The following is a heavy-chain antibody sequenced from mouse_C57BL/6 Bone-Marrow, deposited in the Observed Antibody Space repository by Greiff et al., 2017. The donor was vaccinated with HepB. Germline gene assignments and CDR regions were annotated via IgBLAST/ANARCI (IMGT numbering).Heavy chain of an antibody. CDR1: GYTFTEYT. V-gene: IGHV1-62-2*01. CDR3: ARHAPPYYGSSNWYFDV. J-gene: IGHJ1*03. D-gene: IGHD1-1*01. Sequence: VQLQQSGAELVKPGASVKLSCKASGYTFTEYTIHWVKQRSGQGLEWIGWFYPGSGSIKYNEKFKDKATLTADKSSSTVYMELSRLTSEDSAVYFCARHAPPYYGSSNWYFDVWGTGTTVTVSS. CDR2: FYPGSGSI.